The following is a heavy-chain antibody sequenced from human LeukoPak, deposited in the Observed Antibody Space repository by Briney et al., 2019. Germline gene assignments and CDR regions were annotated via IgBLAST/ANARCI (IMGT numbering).Heavy chain of an antibody. D-gene: IGHD4-17*01. V-gene: IGHV3-53*05. CDR1: GFTVSNNY. Sequence: PGGSLRLSCAASGFTVSNNYMNWVRQAPGKGLEWVSLIYSGGSTYYADSVKGRFTISRDNSKNTLYLQMNSLRAEDTAVYYCAKEAVTTGTYWYFDLWGRGALVTVSS. J-gene: IGHJ2*01. CDR2: IYSGGST. CDR3: AKEAVTTGTYWYFDL.